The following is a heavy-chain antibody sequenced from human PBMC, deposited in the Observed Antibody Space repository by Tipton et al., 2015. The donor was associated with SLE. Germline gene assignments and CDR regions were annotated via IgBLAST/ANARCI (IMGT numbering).Heavy chain of an antibody. J-gene: IGHJ2*01. CDR2: TRNKANSYTT. V-gene: IGHV3-72*01. CDR3: ARGGHYDSSGYYFHWYFDI. CDR1: AFTFSDHY. D-gene: IGHD3-22*01. Sequence: SLRLSCAASAFTFSDHYMDWVRQAPGKGPEWVGRTRNKANSYTTEYAASVKGRFTISRDDSKNSLYLQMNSLKTEDTAVYYCARGGHYDSSGYYFHWYFDIWGRGTLVNVSS.